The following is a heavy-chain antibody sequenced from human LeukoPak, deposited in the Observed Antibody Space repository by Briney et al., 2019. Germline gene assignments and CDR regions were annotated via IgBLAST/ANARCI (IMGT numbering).Heavy chain of an antibody. Sequence: SETLSLTCAVSGGSASSYYWTWIREPAGKGLEWIGRIYSTGSTNYNPSLKSRVTMSVDTSKNQFSLRLSSVTAADTAVYYCARAPLYVDVWGKGTTVTVSS. CDR1: GGSASSYY. V-gene: IGHV4-4*07. J-gene: IGHJ6*03. CDR3: ARAPLYVDV. CDR2: IYSTGST.